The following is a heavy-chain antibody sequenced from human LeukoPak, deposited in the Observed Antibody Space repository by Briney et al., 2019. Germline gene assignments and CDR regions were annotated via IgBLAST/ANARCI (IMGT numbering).Heavy chain of an antibody. J-gene: IGHJ4*02. Sequence: GGSLRLSCAASGVTFDDYAMHWVRQAPGKGLEWVSGISWNSGSIGYADSVRGRFTISRDNAKNSLYLQMNSLRAEDTALYYCAKDIDISWELRGYFVDWGQGILVTVSS. D-gene: IGHD1-26*01. CDR1: GVTFDDYA. V-gene: IGHV3-9*01. CDR2: ISWNSGSI. CDR3: AKDIDISWELRGYFVD.